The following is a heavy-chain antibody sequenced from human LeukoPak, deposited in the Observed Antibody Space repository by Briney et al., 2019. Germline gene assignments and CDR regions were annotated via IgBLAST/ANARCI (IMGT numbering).Heavy chain of an antibody. D-gene: IGHD6-19*01. V-gene: IGHV3-23*01. CDR3: AKDRDGYSSACWHY. J-gene: IGHJ4*02. CDR2: ITGSGGST. Sequence: PGGSLRLSCAASGFTFSSYGMHWVRQAPGKGLEWVSSITGSGGSTKYADSVKGRFTISRDNSKNTLYLQMSSLRAEDTAVYYCAKDRDGYSSACWHYWGQGTLVTVSS. CDR1: GFTFSSYG.